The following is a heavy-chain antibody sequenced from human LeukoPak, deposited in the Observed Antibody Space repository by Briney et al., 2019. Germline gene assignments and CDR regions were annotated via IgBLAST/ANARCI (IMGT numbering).Heavy chain of an antibody. D-gene: IGHD3-10*01. CDR1: GGSISSGGYY. CDR2: IYYSGST. V-gene: IGHV4-31*03. CDR3: ARDRLGSGSYPYYYYGMDV. J-gene: IGHJ6*02. Sequence: SETLSLTCTVSGGSISSGGYYWSWIRQHPGKGLEWTGYIYYSGSTYYNPSLKSRVTISVDTSKNQFSLKLSSVTAADTAVYYCARDRLGSGSYPYYYYGMDVWGQGTTVTVSS.